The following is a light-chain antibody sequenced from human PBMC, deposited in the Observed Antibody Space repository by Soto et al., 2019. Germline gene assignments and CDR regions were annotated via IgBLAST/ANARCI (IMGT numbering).Light chain of an antibody. CDR2: AAS. CDR1: QGIRNA. CDR3: LQHNSYPYT. V-gene: IGKV1-17*01. Sequence: DIQMTQSPSSLCASVGDRVTITCRASQGIRNALGWYQQRPGNAPKRLIYAASTLESGVPSRFSGSGSGTEFTLTVSSLQPEDFATYYCLQHNSYPYTFGQGTRLEIK. J-gene: IGKJ2*01.